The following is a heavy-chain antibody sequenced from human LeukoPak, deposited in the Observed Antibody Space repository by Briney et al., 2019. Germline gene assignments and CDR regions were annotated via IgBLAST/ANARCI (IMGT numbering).Heavy chain of an antibody. CDR3: ARLATGGEEHDY. J-gene: IGHJ4*02. CDR2: IYYSGST. D-gene: IGHD2-8*02. CDR1: GGSISSSSDY. Sequence: PSETLSLPCTVSGGSISSSSDYWGWIRQPPGKGLAWIGSIYYSGSTYYNPSLKSRVTISVDTSKNQFSLKLSSVTAADTAVYYCARLATGGEEHDYWAREPWSPSPQ. V-gene: IGHV4-39*01.